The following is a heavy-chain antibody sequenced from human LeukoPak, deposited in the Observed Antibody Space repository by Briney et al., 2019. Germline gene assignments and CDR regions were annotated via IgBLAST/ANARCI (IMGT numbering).Heavy chain of an antibody. J-gene: IGHJ6*02. CDR1: GFTFSSYG. V-gene: IGHV3-30*18. Sequence: GGSLRLSCAASGFTFSSYGMHWVRQAPGKGPEWVAVISYDESNKYYADSVKGRFTISRDNSKNTLYLQMNSLRAEDTAVYYCAKDPGLGYCSGGSCYYYYYGMDVWGQGTTVTVSS. CDR2: ISYDESNK. CDR3: AKDPGLGYCSGGSCYYYYYGMDV. D-gene: IGHD2-15*01.